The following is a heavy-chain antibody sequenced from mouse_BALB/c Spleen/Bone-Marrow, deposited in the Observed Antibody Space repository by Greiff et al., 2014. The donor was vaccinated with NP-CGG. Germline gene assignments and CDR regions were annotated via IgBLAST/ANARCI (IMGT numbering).Heavy chain of an antibody. V-gene: IGHV5-6-4*01. CDR2: ISSGGHDT. D-gene: IGHD2-4*01. Sequence: EVQLVESGGGLVKPGGSLKLSCAASGFSFSSYSMSWVRQTPEKRLEWVATISSGGHDTYYPDSVKGRFTISRDNAKNTLYLQMSSLKSEDTAMYYCSKDGGYDYSYYFGYWGQGTTLTVSS. CDR3: SKDGGYDYSYYFGY. J-gene: IGHJ2*01. CDR1: GFSFSSYS.